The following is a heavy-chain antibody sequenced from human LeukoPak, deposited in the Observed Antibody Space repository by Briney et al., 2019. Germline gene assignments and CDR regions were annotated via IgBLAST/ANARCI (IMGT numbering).Heavy chain of an antibody. Sequence: GASVKVSCKASGYTFTCHYMHWVRQAPGQGLEWMGRIDPKSGDTNYAQKFQGRVTLTRGTSISTAYMELNRLRSDDTAVYYCARDNGVGATTVWFDPWGQGSLVTVSS. CDR1: GYTFTCHY. D-gene: IGHD1-26*01. CDR3: ARDNGVGATTVWFDP. J-gene: IGHJ5*02. V-gene: IGHV1-2*06. CDR2: IDPKSGDT.